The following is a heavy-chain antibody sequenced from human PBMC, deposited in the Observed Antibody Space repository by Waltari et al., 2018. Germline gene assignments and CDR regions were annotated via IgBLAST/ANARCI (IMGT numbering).Heavy chain of an antibody. CDR2: IYYSGRT. V-gene: IGHV4-31*03. J-gene: IGHJ6*03. Sequence: QVQLQESGPGLVKPSQTLSLTCTVSGGSISSGGYYWSWIRQHPGKGLEWIGYIYYSGRTYYNPSLKSRVTISVDTSKNQFSLKLSSVTAADTAVYYCVVVPAAIDYYYYMDVWGKGTTVTVSS. CDR1: GGSISSGGYY. CDR3: VVVPAAIDYYYYMDV. D-gene: IGHD2-2*01.